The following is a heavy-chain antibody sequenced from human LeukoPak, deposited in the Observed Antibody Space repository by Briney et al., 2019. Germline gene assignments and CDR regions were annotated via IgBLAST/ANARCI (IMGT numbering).Heavy chain of an antibody. D-gene: IGHD2-21*01. J-gene: IGHJ4*02. CDR1: GFTFSSYG. V-gene: IGHV3-30*03. Sequence: GGSLRLSCAASGFTFSSYGMHWVRQAPGKGLEWVALISYDGSNKYYADSVKGRFTISRDNSKNTLYLQMNSPRAEDTAVYYCAREIAPHYFDYWGQGTLVTVSS. CDR2: ISYDGSNK. CDR3: AREIAPHYFDY.